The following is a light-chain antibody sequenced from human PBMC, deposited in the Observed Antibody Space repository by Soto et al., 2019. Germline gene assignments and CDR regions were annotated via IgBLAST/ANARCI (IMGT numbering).Light chain of an antibody. CDR2: GAS. CDR3: QQYGNSPVT. CDR1: QSVGGNY. Sequence: IVLTQSPATLSVSPGERATLSCRASQSVGGNYLTWYQQKPGQAPRLLIYGASSRASGIPDRFSGSGSGTDFTLTISRLEPEDFAVYYCQQYGNSPVTFGGGTKVDIK. V-gene: IGKV3-20*01. J-gene: IGKJ4*01.